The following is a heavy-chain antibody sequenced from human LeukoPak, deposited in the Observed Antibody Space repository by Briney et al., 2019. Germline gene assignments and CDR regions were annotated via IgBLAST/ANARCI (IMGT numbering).Heavy chain of an antibody. D-gene: IGHD3-10*01. CDR2: ISAYNGNR. J-gene: IGHJ4*02. CDR3: ARGPSHYFGAGSAPKHFDY. Sequence: GASVKVPRKASDYTFSSYGIHWVRQAPGQGPEWMGWISAYNGNRDYALKFQGRVTMATYTSTNTAQMELRSLRSDDTAVYYCARGPSHYFGAGSAPKHFDYWGQGNLAIVSS. CDR1: DYTFSSYG. V-gene: IGHV1-18*01.